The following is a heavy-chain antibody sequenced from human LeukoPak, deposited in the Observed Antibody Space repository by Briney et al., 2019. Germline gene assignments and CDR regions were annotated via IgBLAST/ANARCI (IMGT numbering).Heavy chain of an antibody. CDR1: GGSISSYY. Sequence: SETLSLICTVSGGSISSYYWSWIRQPPGKGLEWIGYIYYSGSTNYNPSLKSRVTISVDTSKNQFSLKLSSVTAADTAVYYCARVDGSPRYSYGLSPHKFDPWGQGTLVTVSS. CDR2: IYYSGST. CDR3: ARVDGSPRYSYGLSPHKFDP. J-gene: IGHJ5*02. D-gene: IGHD5-18*01. V-gene: IGHV4-59*01.